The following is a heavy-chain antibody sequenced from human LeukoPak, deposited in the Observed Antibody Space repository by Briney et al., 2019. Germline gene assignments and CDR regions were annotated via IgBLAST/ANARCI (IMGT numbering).Heavy chain of an antibody. D-gene: IGHD3-3*01. CDR3: ARVMGGLVIAAFDI. CDR2: INPNSGGT. CDR1: GYTFTGYY. J-gene: IGHJ3*02. Sequence: ASVKVSCKASGYTFTGYYMHWVRQAPGQGREWMGWINPNSGGTNYAQKFQGRVTMTRDTSISTAYMELSRLRSDDTAVYYCARVMGGLVIAAFDIWGQGTMVTVSS. V-gene: IGHV1-2*02.